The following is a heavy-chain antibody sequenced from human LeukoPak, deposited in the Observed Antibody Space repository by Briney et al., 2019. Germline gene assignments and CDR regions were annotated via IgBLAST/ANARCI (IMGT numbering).Heavy chain of an antibody. CDR2: IWYDGSNK. Sequence: GGSLRLSCAASGFTFSSYGMHWVRQAPGKGLEWVAVIWYDGSNKYYADSVKGRFTISRDNSKNTLYLQMNSLRAEDTAVYYCARASRSDTGSFDYWGQGTLVTVSS. V-gene: IGHV3-33*01. D-gene: IGHD3-9*01. CDR3: ARASRSDTGSFDY. CDR1: GFTFSSYG. J-gene: IGHJ4*02.